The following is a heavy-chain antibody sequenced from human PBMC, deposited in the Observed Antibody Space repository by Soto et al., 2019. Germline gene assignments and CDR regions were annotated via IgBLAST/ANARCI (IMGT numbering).Heavy chain of an antibody. CDR2: IYYSGST. CDR3: ASLHGYCISSSCHGHYAMDV. J-gene: IGHJ6*02. V-gene: IGHV4-39*01. D-gene: IGHD2-2*01. Sequence: SETLPLTCHVPGGSNIHSRYYRGRIRRTPGKGLEWIGTIYYSGSTYYNPSLNSRVTVSVDTSKNQFSLKVTSVTAADTAVYYCASLHGYCISSSCHGHYAMDVWGQGTTVTVSS. CDR1: GGSNIHSRYY.